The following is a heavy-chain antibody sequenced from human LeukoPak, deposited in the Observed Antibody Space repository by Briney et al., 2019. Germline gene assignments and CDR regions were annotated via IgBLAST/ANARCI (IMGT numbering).Heavy chain of an antibody. CDR2: IVVGSGNT. D-gene: IGHD4-23*01. V-gene: IGHV1-58*01. CDR1: GFTFTSSA. J-gene: IGHJ6*02. Sequence: SVKVSCKASGFTFTSSAVQWVRQARGQRLEWIGWIVVGSGNTNYAQKFQERVTITRDMSTSTAYMELSSLRSEDTAVYYCARGTTVVEAYGMDVWGQGTTVTVSS. CDR3: ARGTTVVEAYGMDV.